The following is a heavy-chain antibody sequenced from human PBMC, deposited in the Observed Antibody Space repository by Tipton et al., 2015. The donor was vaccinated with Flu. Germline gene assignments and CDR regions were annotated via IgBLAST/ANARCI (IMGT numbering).Heavy chain of an antibody. CDR2: ICPGSM. CDR1: GSSIGGSYC. V-gene: IGHV4-38-2*02. Sequence: TLSLTCSVSGSSIGGSYCWGWIRQPPRKGLQWIGNICPGSMYYNPSLKSRLTLSLDTSRIQFSLRLTSVTAADTAVYYCARDPGIVGAINWFDPWGQGTLVTVSS. D-gene: IGHD1-26*01. J-gene: IGHJ5*02. CDR3: ARDPGIVGAINWFDP.